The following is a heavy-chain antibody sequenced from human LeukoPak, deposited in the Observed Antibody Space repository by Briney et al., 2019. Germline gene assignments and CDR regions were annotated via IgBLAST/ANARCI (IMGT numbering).Heavy chain of an antibody. V-gene: IGHV3-33*01. CDR2: IWNDGSNK. CDR3: ARDYDY. CDR1: GFTFSSYG. J-gene: IGHJ4*02. Sequence: GGSLRLSCAASGFTFSSYGMHWVRQAPGQGLEWVAVIWNDGSNKYYVDSVKGRFTISRDNSKNTLYLQMNSLRTEDTAVYYCARDYDYWGQGTLVTVSS.